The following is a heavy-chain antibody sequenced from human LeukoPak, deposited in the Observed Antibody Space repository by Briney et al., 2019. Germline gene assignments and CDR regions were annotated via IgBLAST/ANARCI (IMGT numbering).Heavy chain of an antibody. Sequence: GGSLRLSCAASGFTFSDYAMSWVRQAPGGALVWVSAISGSGDKTFHANSAKGRFTTSRDNSKNTLSLQMSSLRVEDSAVYFCAKDTSAWWYHRAYMNVWGTGTTVTVSS. CDR1: GFTFSDYA. V-gene: IGHV3-23*01. CDR2: ISGSGDKT. CDR3: AKDTSAWWYHRAYMNV. D-gene: IGHD2-15*01. J-gene: IGHJ6*03.